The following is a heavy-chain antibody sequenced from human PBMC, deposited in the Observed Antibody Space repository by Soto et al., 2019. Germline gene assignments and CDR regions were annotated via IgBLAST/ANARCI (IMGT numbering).Heavy chain of an antibody. CDR2: INPSGGST. CDR3: ARVQATVTTNDAFDI. V-gene: IGHV1-46*01. D-gene: IGHD4-17*01. J-gene: IGHJ3*02. Sequence: ASVKVSCKASGYTFTSYYMHWVRQAPGQGLEWMGIINPSGGSTSYAQKFQGRVTMTRDTSTSTVYMELSSLRSEDTAVYYCARVQATVTTNDAFDIWGQGTMVTVSS. CDR1: GYTFTSYY.